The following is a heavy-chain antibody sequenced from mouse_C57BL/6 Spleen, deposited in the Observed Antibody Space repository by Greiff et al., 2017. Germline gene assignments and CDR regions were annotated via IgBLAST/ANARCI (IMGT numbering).Heavy chain of an antibody. J-gene: IGHJ3*01. D-gene: IGHD2-12*01. Sequence: QVQLQQPGAELVKPGASVKMSCKASGYTFTSYWITWVKQRPGQGLEWIGDIYPGSGSTNYNEKFKSKATLTVDTSSSTAYMQLSSLTSEDSAVYYCARGGLRHLAWFAYWGQGTLVTVSA. CDR3: ARGGLRHLAWFAY. CDR2: IYPGSGST. CDR1: GYTFTSYW. V-gene: IGHV1-55*01.